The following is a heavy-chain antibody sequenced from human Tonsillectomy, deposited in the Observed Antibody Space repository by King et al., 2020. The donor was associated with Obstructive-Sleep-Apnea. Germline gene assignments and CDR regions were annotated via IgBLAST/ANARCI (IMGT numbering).Heavy chain of an antibody. CDR1: GYTFTSYG. D-gene: IGHD2-15*01. CDR3: ARDIVVVVAATEGFDY. J-gene: IGHJ4*02. CDR2: ISAYSGNT. V-gene: IGHV1-18*04. Sequence: VQLVESGAEVKNPGASVKVSCKASGYTFTSYGISWVRQAPGQGLEWMGWISAYSGNTNYAQKLQGRVTMNTDTSTSTAYMDLRSLRSDDTAVYFCARDIVVVVAATEGFDYWGQGTLVTVSS.